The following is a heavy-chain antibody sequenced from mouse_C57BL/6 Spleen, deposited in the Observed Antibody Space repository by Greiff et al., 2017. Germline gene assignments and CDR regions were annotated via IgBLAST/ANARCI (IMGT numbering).Heavy chain of an antibody. CDR3: ATGDSYYPYEAMDY. V-gene: IGHV1-18*01. D-gene: IGHD2-12*01. Sequence: VQLKQSGPELVKPGASVRIPCKASGYPFTDYNMDWVQQSHGKSLEWIGVINPNHGGTIYNQKFKGKATLTVDKSTSTAYMQHSSLTSEDSAVSYCATGDSYYPYEAMDYWGQGTTVTVSS. CDR2: INPNHGGT. CDR1: GYPFTDYN. J-gene: IGHJ4*01.